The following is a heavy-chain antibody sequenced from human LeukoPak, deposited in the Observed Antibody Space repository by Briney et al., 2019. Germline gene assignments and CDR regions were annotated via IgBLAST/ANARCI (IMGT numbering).Heavy chain of an antibody. CDR2: IYNSGST. CDR3: AREAAMVRWAYYYYYMDV. V-gene: IGHV4-30-4*07. D-gene: IGHD5-18*01. J-gene: IGHJ6*03. Sequence: SQTLSLTCSVSGASISSGLYYWNWIRQPPGKGLEWIGYIYNSGSTSYNPSLKSRVSLSVDTSKNLFSLKLSSVTAADTAVYYCAREAAMVRWAYYYYYMDVWGKGTTVTVSS. CDR1: GASISSGLYY.